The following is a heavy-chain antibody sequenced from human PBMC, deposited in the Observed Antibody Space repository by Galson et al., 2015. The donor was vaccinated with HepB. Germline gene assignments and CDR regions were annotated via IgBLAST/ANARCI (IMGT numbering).Heavy chain of an antibody. CDR3: ARDAYGTNQKHGMDV. V-gene: IGHV7-4-1*02. D-gene: IGHD1-7*01. CDR2: INTNTENP. CDR1: GYTFTRYA. J-gene: IGHJ6*02. Sequence: KVSCKASGYTFTRYAMNWVRQAPGQGLEWMGWINTNTENPTYAQGFTGRFVFSLDTSVSTAYLQISNLKAEDTAVYYCARDAYGTNQKHGMDVWGQGTTVTVSS.